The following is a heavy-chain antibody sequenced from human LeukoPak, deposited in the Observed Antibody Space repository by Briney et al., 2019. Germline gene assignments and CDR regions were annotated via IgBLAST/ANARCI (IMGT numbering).Heavy chain of an antibody. J-gene: IGHJ4*02. V-gene: IGHV3-21*01. CDR1: GFTFSSYS. Sequence: GGSLRLSRAASGFTFSSYSMNWVRQAPGQGLEWVSSISSSSSYIYYADSVKGRFTICRDNAKNSLYLQMNSLRAEDTAVYYCARDPGVDTAMVYYFDYWGQGTLVTVSS. CDR3: ARDPGVDTAMVYYFDY. D-gene: IGHD5-18*01. CDR2: ISSSSSYI.